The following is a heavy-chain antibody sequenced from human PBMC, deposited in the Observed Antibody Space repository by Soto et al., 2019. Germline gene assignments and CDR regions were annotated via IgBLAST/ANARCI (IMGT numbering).Heavy chain of an antibody. CDR1: GFTFSSYA. D-gene: IGHD6-19*01. J-gene: IGHJ4*02. CDR3: AREGIAVAGPVNFDY. V-gene: IGHV3-30-3*01. CDR2: ISYDGSNK. Sequence: GGSLRLSCAASGFTFSSYAMHWVRQAPGKGLEWVAVISYDGSNKYYADSVKGRFTISRDNSKNTLYLQMNSLRAEDTAVYYCAREGIAVAGPVNFDYWGQGTLVTVSS.